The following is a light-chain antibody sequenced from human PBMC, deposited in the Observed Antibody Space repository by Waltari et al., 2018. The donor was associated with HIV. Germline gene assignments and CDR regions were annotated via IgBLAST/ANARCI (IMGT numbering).Light chain of an antibody. CDR1: NIGGKS. J-gene: IGLJ3*02. Sequence: SYVLTQPPSVSVAPGAAATISCGAWNIGGKSVHWYKQQPGQAPVLFTRYNSDRPSGITDRISGSNSGHTATLTITSVEAGDEATYYCQVWDSSNEHVVFGGGTELTVL. CDR3: QVWDSSNEHVV. V-gene: IGLV3-21*04. CDR2: YNS.